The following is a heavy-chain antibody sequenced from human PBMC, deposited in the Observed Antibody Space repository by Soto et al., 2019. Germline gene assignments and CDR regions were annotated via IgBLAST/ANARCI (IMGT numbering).Heavy chain of an antibody. Sequence: SETLSLTCTVSGASVSSGGYYWSWIRQPPGKGLEWIGYIFYTGSTTCNPSLKSRVTVSLDTSKNQFSLKLTSVTAADTAIYYCARAGRYTASYWGQGTLVTVSS. J-gene: IGHJ4*02. V-gene: IGHV4-61*08. CDR1: GASVSSGGYY. D-gene: IGHD1-20*01. CDR2: IFYTGST. CDR3: ARAGRYTASY.